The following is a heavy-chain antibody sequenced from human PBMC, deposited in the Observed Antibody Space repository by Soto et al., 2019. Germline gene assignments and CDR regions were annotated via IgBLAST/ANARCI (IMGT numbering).Heavy chain of an antibody. CDR3: ARDVPRNWFDS. CDR1: RGAFGDYW. J-gene: IGHJ5*01. Sequence: EVQLVESGGGLVQPGGSLRLSCEASRGAFGDYWMHWVRQAPGKGLVWVSRINRDANDIIYADSVKGRFTASRDNAKNMLFLKINGLRFEDTAVYYCARDVPRNWFDSCGQGTLVTVSS. CDR2: INRDANDI. D-gene: IGHD3-10*02. V-gene: IGHV3-74*01.